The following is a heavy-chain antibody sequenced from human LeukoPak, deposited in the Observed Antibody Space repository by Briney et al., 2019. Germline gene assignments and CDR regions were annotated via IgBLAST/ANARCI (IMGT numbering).Heavy chain of an antibody. V-gene: IGHV3-21*01. CDR1: GFTFSSYS. J-gene: IGHJ6*02. CDR3: ATSLLRRPYYYGMDV. Sequence: GGSLRLSCAASGFTFSSYSMNWARQAPGKGLEWVSSISSSSSYIHYADSVKGRFTISRDNAKNSLYLQMNSLRAEDTAVYYCATSLLRRPYYYGMDVWGQGTRVTVSS. CDR2: ISSSSSYI. D-gene: IGHD3-22*01.